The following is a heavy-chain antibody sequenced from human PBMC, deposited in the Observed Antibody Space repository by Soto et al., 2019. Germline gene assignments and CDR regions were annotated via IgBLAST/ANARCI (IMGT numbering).Heavy chain of an antibody. CDR2: IYYSGST. CDR3: ASVGYYDSSGYYPYGAFDI. CDR1: GGCISSDY. Sequence: PSETLSLTCTVSGGCISSDYWSWLRQPPGKGLEWIGYIYYSGSTNYNPSLKSRVTISVDTSKNQFSLKLSSVTTADTAVYYCASVGYYDSSGYYPYGAFDIWGQGTMVTVS. V-gene: IGHV4-59*01. J-gene: IGHJ3*02. D-gene: IGHD3-22*01.